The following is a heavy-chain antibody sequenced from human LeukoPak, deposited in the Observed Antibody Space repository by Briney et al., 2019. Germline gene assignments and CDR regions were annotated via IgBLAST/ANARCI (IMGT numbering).Heavy chain of an antibody. D-gene: IGHD4-23*01. Sequence: GGSLRLSCTASGFTFGDYAMSWFRQAPGKGLEWVGFIRSKAYGGTTEYAASVKSRFTISRDDSKSIAYLQMNSLKTEDTAVYYCTRDNYGGNSGYWGQGTLVTVSS. J-gene: IGHJ4*02. CDR3: TRDNYGGNSGY. CDR2: IRSKAYGGTT. V-gene: IGHV3-49*03. CDR1: GFTFGDYA.